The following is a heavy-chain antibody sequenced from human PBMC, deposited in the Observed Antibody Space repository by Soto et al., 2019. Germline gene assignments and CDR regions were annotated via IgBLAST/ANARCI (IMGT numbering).Heavy chain of an antibody. J-gene: IGHJ6*03. Sequence: PGGSLRLSCAASGFTFSDYYTSWIRQAPGKGLEWVSYISSSGSTIYYADSVKGRFTISRDNAKNSLYLQMNSLRAEDTAVYYCARTFEDIVVVVAATLHYMDVWGKGTTVTVSS. CDR1: GFTFSDYY. V-gene: IGHV3-11*01. CDR3: ARTFEDIVVVVAATLHYMDV. CDR2: ISSSGSTI. D-gene: IGHD2-15*01.